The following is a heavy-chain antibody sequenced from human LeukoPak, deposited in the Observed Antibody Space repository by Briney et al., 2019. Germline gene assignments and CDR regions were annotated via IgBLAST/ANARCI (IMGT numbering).Heavy chain of an antibody. V-gene: IGHV1-18*01. CDR2: ISAYNGNT. J-gene: IGHJ3*02. Sequence: GASVKVSCKVSGYTLTELSMHWVRQAPGQGLEWMGWISAYNGNTNYAQKLQGRVTMTTDTSTSTAYMELRSLRSDDTAVYYCARESSDIVGAFDIWGQGTMVTVSS. CDR1: GYTLTELS. CDR3: ARESSDIVGAFDI. D-gene: IGHD3-10*01.